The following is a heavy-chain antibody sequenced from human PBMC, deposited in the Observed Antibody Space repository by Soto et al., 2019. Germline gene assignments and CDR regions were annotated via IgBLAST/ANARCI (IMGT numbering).Heavy chain of an antibody. Sequence: PGGSLRLSCAASGFTFSSDSMNWVRPAPGKGLEWVSYISSSSSTIYYADSVKGRFTISRDNAKNSLYLQLNSLRDEDPGGYYWARSYRSSSWPRFDPWGQGTRVTVSS. V-gene: IGHV3-48*02. CDR3: ARSYRSSSWPRFDP. CDR1: GFTFSSDS. D-gene: IGHD6-13*01. CDR2: ISSSSSTI. J-gene: IGHJ5*02.